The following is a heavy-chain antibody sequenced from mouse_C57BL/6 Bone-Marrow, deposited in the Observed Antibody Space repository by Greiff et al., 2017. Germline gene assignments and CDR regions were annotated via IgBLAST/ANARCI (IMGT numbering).Heavy chain of an antibody. CDR2: IDPETGGT. J-gene: IGHJ3*01. D-gene: IGHD4-1*02. CDR3: TRNWGRFAY. Sequence: VKLQQSGAELVRPGASVTLSCKASGYTFTDYEMHWVKQTPVHGLEWIGAIDPETGGTAYNQKFKGKAILTADKSSSTAYMELRSPTSEDSAVYYCTRNWGRFAYWGQGTLVTVSA. CDR1: GYTFTDYE. V-gene: IGHV1-15*01.